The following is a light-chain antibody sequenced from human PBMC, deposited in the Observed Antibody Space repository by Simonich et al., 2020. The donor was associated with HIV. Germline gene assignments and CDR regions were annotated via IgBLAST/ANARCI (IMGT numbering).Light chain of an antibody. Sequence: QSALTQPASVSGSPGQSITSSCTGTSSDVGCYNYVAWDQQHPGQAPQLMIYDVSNRPSGVSNRFAGSKSGNTASLTISGLQAEDEADYYCSSYTNSRTLVFGGGTKLTV. CDR3: SSYTNSRTLV. J-gene: IGLJ3*02. CDR2: DVS. CDR1: SSDVGCYNY. V-gene: IGLV2-14*03.